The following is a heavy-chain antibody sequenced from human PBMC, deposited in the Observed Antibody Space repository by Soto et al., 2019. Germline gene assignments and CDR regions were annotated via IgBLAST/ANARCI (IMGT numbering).Heavy chain of an antibody. CDR3: ARDLGQQWFHPDNWFDP. CDR2: ISAYNGNT. Sequence: QVPLVQSGAEVKKPGASVKVSCKASGYTFTSYGISWVRQAPGQGLEWMGWISAYNGNTNYAQKLQGRVTMTTDTSTSTAYMELWSLRSDDTAVYYCARDLGQQWFHPDNWFDPWGQGTLVTVSS. D-gene: IGHD6-19*01. CDR1: GYTFTSYG. J-gene: IGHJ5*02. V-gene: IGHV1-18*04.